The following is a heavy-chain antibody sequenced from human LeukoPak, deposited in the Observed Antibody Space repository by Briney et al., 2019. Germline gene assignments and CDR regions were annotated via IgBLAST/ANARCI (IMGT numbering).Heavy chain of an antibody. D-gene: IGHD2-21*01. CDR1: GFTFSSYS. J-gene: IGHJ4*02. V-gene: IGHV3-21*04. CDR3: AKGGPGGRRMLFSFGF. Sequence: PGGSLRLSCAASGFTFSSYSMNWVRQAPGKGLEWVSSISSSSSYIYYADSVRGRFTISRDNSKSTLYLQMNSLRAEDRAIYYCAKGGPGGRRMLFSFGFWGQGTLVTVSS. CDR2: ISSSSSYI.